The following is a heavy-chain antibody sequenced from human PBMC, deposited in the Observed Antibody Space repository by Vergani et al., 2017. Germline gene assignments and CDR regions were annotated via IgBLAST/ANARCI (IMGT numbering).Heavy chain of an antibody. J-gene: IGHJ5*02. V-gene: IGHV4-38-2*02. CDR1: NYSLGRDYY. D-gene: IGHD6-19*01. Sequence: QVHLQESGPGLVKPSETLSLTCSVSNYSLGRDYYWGWIRQPPGKGLEWIASIYYSGSTYYNPSLKSRVTISVDTSKNQFSLKLSSVTAADTAVYFCARHSTVEWLVKLGWIDPWGQGILVTVSS. CDR3: ARHSTVEWLVKLGWIDP. CDR2: IYYSGST.